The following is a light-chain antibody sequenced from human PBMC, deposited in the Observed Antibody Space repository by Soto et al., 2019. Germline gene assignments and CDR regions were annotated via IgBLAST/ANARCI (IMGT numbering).Light chain of an antibody. CDR3: QQYGTTRIT. V-gene: IGKV3-20*01. Sequence: EIVLTQSPGTLSLSPGERATLSCRASQSVSNSYLAWYQQKPGQAPRLLMYGASSRATGIPGRFIGSGSETDFSLTISRLEPEDFAVYYCQQYGTTRITFGQGTRLEIK. CDR2: GAS. CDR1: QSVSNSY. J-gene: IGKJ5*01.